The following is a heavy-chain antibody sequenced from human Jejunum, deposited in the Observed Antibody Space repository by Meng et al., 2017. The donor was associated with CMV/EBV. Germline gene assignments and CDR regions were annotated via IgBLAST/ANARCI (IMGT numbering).Heavy chain of an antibody. CDR3: VREPVRRQNYFDY. CDR2: ITYDGSSK. V-gene: IGHV3-30*02. J-gene: IGHJ4*02. Sequence: SGLNFSRGGMHWVRQAPGKGLEWVTFITYDGSSKYYAKSVRGRFTISRDNSKDTLYLQMNSLRAEDTAVYYCVREPVRRQNYFDYWGQGTLVTVSS. CDR1: GLNFSRGG.